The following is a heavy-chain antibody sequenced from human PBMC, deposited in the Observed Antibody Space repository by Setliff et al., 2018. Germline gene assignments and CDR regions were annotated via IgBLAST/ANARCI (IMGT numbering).Heavy chain of an antibody. V-gene: IGHV3-30*18. J-gene: IGHJ4*02. CDR2: ISHDESTK. Sequence: PGGSLRLSCAASGFTFSTYRMHWVRQAPGKGLEWVAVISHDESTKYYADSVKGRFTISRDNSKNTLYLEMSSLRAEDTAVYYCAKSGLGVVVTAIHGALDYWGQGTLVTVSS. D-gene: IGHD2-21*02. CDR3: AKSGLGVVVTAIHGALDY. CDR1: GFTFSTYR.